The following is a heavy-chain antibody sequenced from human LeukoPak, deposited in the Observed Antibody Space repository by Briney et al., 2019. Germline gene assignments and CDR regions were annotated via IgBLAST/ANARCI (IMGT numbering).Heavy chain of an antibody. Sequence: GGSLRLSCAASGFTFDDYAMHWVRQAPGKGLEWVSGISWNSGSIGYADSEKGRFTISRDNAKNSLYLQMNSLRAEDMALYYCAKAGHGGYYFDYWGQGTLVTVSS. V-gene: IGHV3-9*03. D-gene: IGHD3-10*01. J-gene: IGHJ4*02. CDR3: AKAGHGGYYFDY. CDR1: GFTFDDYA. CDR2: ISWNSGSI.